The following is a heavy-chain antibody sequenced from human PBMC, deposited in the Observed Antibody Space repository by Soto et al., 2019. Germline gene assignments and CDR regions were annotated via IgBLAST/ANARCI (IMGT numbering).Heavy chain of an antibody. CDR1: GYRFTTYG. V-gene: IGHV1-18*01. Sequence: ASVKVSCKVSGYRFTTYGINWVRQAPGQGLEWVGWFNPDNQNTNYAQKFQDRVSLTTDSSTNTAYMELRDLRSDDTAVYYCARVRFGDPFDFWGQGSLVTVSS. J-gene: IGHJ4*02. D-gene: IGHD3-16*01. CDR3: ARVRFGDPFDF. CDR2: FNPDNQNT.